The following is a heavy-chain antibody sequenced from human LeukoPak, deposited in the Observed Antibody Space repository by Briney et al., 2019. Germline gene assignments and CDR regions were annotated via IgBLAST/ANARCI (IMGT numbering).Heavy chain of an antibody. CDR3: ARGTRNYYYGMDV. J-gene: IGHJ6*02. CDR2: IYYSGST. V-gene: IGHV4-59*08. CDR1: GGSLSSYY. Sequence: PSETLSLTCTVSGGSLSSYYWSWIRQPPGKGLEWIGYIYYSGSTNYNPSLKSRVTISVDTSKNQFSLKLSSVTAADTAVYYCARGTRNYYYGMDVWGQGTTVTVSS.